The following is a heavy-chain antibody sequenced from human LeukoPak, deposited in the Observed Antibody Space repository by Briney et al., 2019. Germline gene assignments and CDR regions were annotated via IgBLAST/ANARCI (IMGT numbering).Heavy chain of an antibody. CDR2: ISGSGGST. D-gene: IGHD3-22*01. Sequence: GASLGLSCAASGFTFSSYAMSWVRQAPGKGLEWVSAISGSGGSTYYADSVKGRFTISRDNSKNTLYLQMNSLRAEDTAVYYCAKVHYYDSSGPMGYWGQGTLVTVSS. CDR1: GFTFSSYA. V-gene: IGHV3-23*01. CDR3: AKVHYYDSSGPMGY. J-gene: IGHJ4*02.